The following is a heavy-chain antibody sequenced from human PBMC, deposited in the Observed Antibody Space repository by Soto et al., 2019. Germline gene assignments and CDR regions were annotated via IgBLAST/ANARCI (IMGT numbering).Heavy chain of an antibody. CDR2: ISSSSSTI. D-gene: IGHD3-16*02. Sequence: PGGSLRLSCAASGFTFSSYSMNWVRQAPGKGLEWVSYISSSSSTIYYADSVKGRFTISRDNAKNSLYLQMNSLRAEDTAVYYCARDRRGDYIWGSYRYWYYFDYWGQGTLVTVSS. V-gene: IGHV3-48*01. CDR3: ARDRRGDYIWGSYRYWYYFDY. CDR1: GFTFSSYS. J-gene: IGHJ4*02.